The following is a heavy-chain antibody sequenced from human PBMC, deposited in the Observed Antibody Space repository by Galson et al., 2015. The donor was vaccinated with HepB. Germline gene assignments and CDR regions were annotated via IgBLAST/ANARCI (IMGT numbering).Heavy chain of an antibody. CDR2: SGSDGGGTT. CDR3: ARNRGISRNGADY. V-gene: IGHV3-23*01. D-gene: IGHD1-14*01. CDR1: GFTFATYA. Sequence: SLRLSCAASGFTFATYAMSWVRQAPGKGLEWVSGSGSDGGGTTYYADSVKRRITITRDSSKNTLYLQMSSLRADDTAVYYCARNRGISRNGADYWGQGTLVTVSS. J-gene: IGHJ4*02.